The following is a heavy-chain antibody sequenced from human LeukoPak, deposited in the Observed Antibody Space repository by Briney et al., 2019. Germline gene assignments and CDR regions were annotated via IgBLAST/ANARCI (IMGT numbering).Heavy chain of an antibody. Sequence: GGSLRLSCVASGHTFNIQDMHWVRQAPGKGLEWVSVISAGGGTKDYADSVKGRFSISRDNSKNTLFLQMNSLRAEDSAISYCAKDQEGYHRPIDYWGQGTLVTVSS. CDR2: ISAGGGTK. CDR1: GHTFNIQD. V-gene: IGHV3-23*01. D-gene: IGHD5-24*01. J-gene: IGHJ4*02. CDR3: AKDQEGYHRPIDY.